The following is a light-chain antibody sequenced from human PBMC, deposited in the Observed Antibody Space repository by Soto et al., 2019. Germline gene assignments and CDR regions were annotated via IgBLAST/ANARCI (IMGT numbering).Light chain of an antibody. CDR2: STS. CDR1: TGAVTSGYY. Sequence: QTVVTQEPSLTVSPGGTVTLTCASSTGAVTSGYYPNWFQQKPGQAPRALIYSTSNKYSWTPARFSGSLLGGKAALTLSGVQHEDEAEYYCLLYYGGQMGVFGGGTKVTVL. CDR3: LLYYGGQMGV. J-gene: IGLJ3*02. V-gene: IGLV7-43*01.